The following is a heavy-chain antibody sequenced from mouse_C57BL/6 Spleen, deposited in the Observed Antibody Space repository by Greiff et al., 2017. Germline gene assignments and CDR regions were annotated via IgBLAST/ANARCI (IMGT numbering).Heavy chain of an antibody. CDR3: ARPYDYDEAY. V-gene: IGHV1-64*01. J-gene: IGHJ3*01. CDR2: IHPNSGST. Sequence: VQLLQPGAELVKPGASVKLSCKASGYTFTSYWMHWVKQRPGKGLEWIGMIHPNSGSTNYNEKFKSKATLTVDKSSSTAYMQLSSLTSEDSAVYYCARPYDYDEAYWGQGTLVTVAA. D-gene: IGHD2-4*01. CDR1: GYTFTSYW.